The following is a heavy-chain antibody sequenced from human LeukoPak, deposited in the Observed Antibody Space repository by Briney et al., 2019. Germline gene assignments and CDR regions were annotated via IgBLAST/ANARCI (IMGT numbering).Heavy chain of an antibody. Sequence: PGGSLRLSCAASGFTFSSYAMSWVRQAPGKGLEWVSAISGSGGSTYYADSVKGRFTISRDNSKNTLYLQMNSLRAEDTAVYYCAKAYYGSSGYYVPSHFDYWGQGTLVTVSS. V-gene: IGHV3-23*01. J-gene: IGHJ4*02. CDR2: ISGSGGST. CDR3: AKAYYGSSGYYVPSHFDY. D-gene: IGHD3-22*01. CDR1: GFTFSSYA.